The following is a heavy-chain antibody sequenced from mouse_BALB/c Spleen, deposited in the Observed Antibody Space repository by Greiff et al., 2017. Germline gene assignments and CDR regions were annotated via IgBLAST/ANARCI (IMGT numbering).Heavy chain of an antibody. CDR2: INPYNGDT. Sequence: VQLQQSGPELVKPGASVKISCKASGYSFTGYFMNWVMQSHGKSLEWIGRINPYNGDTFYNQKFKGKATLTVDKSSSTAHMELRSLASEDSAVYYCARDYGGSWCLEYGGQGPMVTVSA. V-gene: IGHV1-20*02. CDR3: ARDYGGSWCLEY. CDR1: GYSFTGYF. J-gene: IGHJ4*01. D-gene: IGHD1-1*01.